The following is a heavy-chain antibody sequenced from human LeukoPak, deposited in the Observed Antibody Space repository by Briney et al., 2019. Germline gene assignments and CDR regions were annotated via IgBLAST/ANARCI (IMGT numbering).Heavy chain of an antibody. D-gene: IGHD6-19*01. CDR1: GFTFSSYS. Sequence: PGGSLRLSCAASGFTFSSYSMNWVRQAPGKGLEWVSYISSSSSTIYYADSVKGRFTISRDNAKNSLYLQMNSLRAEDTAVYYCARGRRGSGWYGLPYNWFDPWGQGTLVTVSS. V-gene: IGHV3-48*01. CDR2: ISSSSSTI. CDR3: ARGRRGSGWYGLPYNWFDP. J-gene: IGHJ5*02.